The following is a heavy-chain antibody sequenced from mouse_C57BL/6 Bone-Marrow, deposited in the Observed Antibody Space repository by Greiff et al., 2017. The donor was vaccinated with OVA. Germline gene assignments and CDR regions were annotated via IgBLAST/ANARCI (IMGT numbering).Heavy chain of an antibody. Sequence: QVQLQQPGAELVRPGSSVKLSCKASGYTFTSYWMHWVKQRPIQGLEWIGHIYPCASETNYNQKFKDKATLTVDKSSSTAYMQLSSLTSADAAVEFCDGGRSVVYWGQGTALTVSA. CDR2: IYPCASET. CDR3: DGGRSVVY. V-gene: IGHV1-52*01. J-gene: IGHJ2*01. D-gene: IGHD1-1*02. CDR1: GYTFTSYW.